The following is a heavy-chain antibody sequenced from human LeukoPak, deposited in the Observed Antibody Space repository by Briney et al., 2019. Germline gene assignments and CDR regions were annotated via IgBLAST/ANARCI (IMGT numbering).Heavy chain of an antibody. CDR3: AREQIRYSSGWGLGY. CDR1: GYTFTQFA. Sequence: ASVKVSCKPSGYTFTQFAINWMRQAPGQGLEWMGIINPSGGSTSYAQEFQGRVTMTRDTSTSTVYMELSSLRSEDTAVYYCAREQIRYSSGWGLGYWGQGTLVTVSS. CDR2: INPSGGST. J-gene: IGHJ4*02. D-gene: IGHD6-19*01. V-gene: IGHV1-46*01.